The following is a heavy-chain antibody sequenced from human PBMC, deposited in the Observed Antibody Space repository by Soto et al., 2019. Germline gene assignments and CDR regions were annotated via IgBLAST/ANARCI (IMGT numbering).Heavy chain of an antibody. Sequence: SETLSLTCTVSGGSISSGGYYWSWIRQHPGKGLEWIGYIYYSGSTYYNPSLKSRVTISVDTSKNQFSLKLSSVTAADTAVYYCARDSSYCGGDCSDYYYYGMDVWGQGTTVTVSS. CDR2: IYYSGST. D-gene: IGHD2-21*02. V-gene: IGHV4-31*03. CDR1: GGSISSGGYY. J-gene: IGHJ6*02. CDR3: ARDSSYCGGDCSDYYYYGMDV.